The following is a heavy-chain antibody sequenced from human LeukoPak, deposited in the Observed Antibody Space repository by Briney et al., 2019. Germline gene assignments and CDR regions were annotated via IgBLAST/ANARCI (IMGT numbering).Heavy chain of an antibody. Sequence: SETLSLTCAVYGGSFSGYYWSWIHQPPGKGLEWIGEINHSGSTNYNPSLKSRVTISVDTSKNQFSLKLSSVTAADTAVYYCARGLRVEMATSRASLGFDYWGQGTLVTVSS. V-gene: IGHV4-34*01. CDR1: GGSFSGYY. J-gene: IGHJ4*02. CDR2: INHSGST. CDR3: ARGLRVEMATSRASLGFDY. D-gene: IGHD5-24*01.